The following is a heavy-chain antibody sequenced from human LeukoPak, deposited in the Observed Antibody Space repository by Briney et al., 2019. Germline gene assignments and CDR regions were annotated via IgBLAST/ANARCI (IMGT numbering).Heavy chain of an antibody. V-gene: IGHV4-39*01. CDR3: ARHLYTYEELPYYFYY. CDR2: IYYSGST. J-gene: IGHJ4*02. CDR1: GGSISSSNYY. Sequence: PSETLSLTCRVSGGSISSSNYYWGWILQPPGKGLEWIGSIYYSGSTYHIPSLNRRGTITADTSKNEFSLKLSSVTDSDTSVYYCARHLYTYEELPYYFYYWGQGTLVSVSS. D-gene: IGHD1-26*01.